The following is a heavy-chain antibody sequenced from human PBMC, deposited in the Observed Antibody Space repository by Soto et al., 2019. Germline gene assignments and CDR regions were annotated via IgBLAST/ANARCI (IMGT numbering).Heavy chain of an antibody. Sequence: QVQLVQSGAEVKKPGSSVKVSCQASGGTFSSYAISWVRQAPGPGLEWMGGIIPIFGTANYAQKFQGRVPITADESTSTAYMELSSLRSEDTAVYYCAREHTTARGGWNIWGQGTMVTVSS. J-gene: IGHJ3*02. D-gene: IGHD4-17*01. CDR1: GGTFSSYA. CDR2: IIPIFGTA. V-gene: IGHV1-69*12. CDR3: AREHTTARGGWNI.